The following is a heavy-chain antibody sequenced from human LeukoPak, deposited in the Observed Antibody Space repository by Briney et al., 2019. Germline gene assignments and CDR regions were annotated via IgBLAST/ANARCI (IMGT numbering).Heavy chain of an antibody. CDR1: GFTFSSYW. J-gene: IGHJ4*02. CDR2: IWYDGSNK. Sequence: PGGSLRLSCAASGFTFSSYWMSWVRQAPGKGLEWVAVIWYDGSNKYYADSVKGRFTISRDNSKNTLYLQMNSLRAEDTAVYYCARGYSSSFGYWGQGTLVTVSS. CDR3: ARGYSSSFGY. D-gene: IGHD6-13*01. V-gene: IGHV3-33*08.